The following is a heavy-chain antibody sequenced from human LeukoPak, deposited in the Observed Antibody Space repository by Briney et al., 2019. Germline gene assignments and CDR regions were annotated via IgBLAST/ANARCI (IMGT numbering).Heavy chain of an antibody. D-gene: IGHD2-2*01. CDR1: GGSISSGGYY. Sequence: SQTLSLTCTVSGGSISSGGYYWSWIRQPPGKGLEWIGYIYHSGSTYYNPSLKSRVTISVDRSKNQFSLKLSSVTAADTAVYYCARVGYCSSTSCYNFDYWGQGTLVTVSS. CDR3: ARVGYCSSTSCYNFDY. CDR2: IYHSGST. J-gene: IGHJ4*02. V-gene: IGHV4-30-2*01.